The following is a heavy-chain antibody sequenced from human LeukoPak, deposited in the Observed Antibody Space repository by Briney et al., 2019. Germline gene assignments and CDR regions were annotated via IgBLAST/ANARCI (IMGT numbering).Heavy chain of an antibody. J-gene: IGHJ4*02. CDR2: ISSSGSTK. CDR3: AKSHYYGSGSIDY. Sequence: GGSLRLSCGASGITFSSYSMNWVRQAPGKGLEWVSYISSSGSTKYYADSVKGRFTISRDNSKNALYLQVNSLRADDAALYYCAKSHYYGSGSIDYWGQGTLVTVSS. V-gene: IGHV3-48*01. CDR1: GITFSSYS. D-gene: IGHD3-10*01.